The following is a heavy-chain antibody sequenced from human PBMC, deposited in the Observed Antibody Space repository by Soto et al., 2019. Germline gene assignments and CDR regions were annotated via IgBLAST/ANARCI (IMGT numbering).Heavy chain of an antibody. Sequence: PSETLSLTCTVSGGSITSNFWSWIRQPPGKGLEWIGYVFHTGNTNYNPSLKSRVTLSVDTSKNRLSLKLDSVTAADTAVYYCARGSGWLDYWGQGTLVTVSS. CDR3: ARGSGWLDY. V-gene: IGHV4-59*08. J-gene: IGHJ4*02. D-gene: IGHD6-19*01. CDR2: VFHTGNT. CDR1: GGSITSNF.